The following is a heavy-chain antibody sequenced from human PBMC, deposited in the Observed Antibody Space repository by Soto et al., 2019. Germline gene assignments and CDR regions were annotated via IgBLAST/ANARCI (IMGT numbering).Heavy chain of an antibody. Sequence: EVQLVESGGGLVKPGGSLRLSCVASGFTFSNAWMSWVRQAPGKGLEWVGRIKSKTDGGTTDYAAPVKGRFTISRDDSKNTLYLQMNSLKTEDTAVYYCTTDLRRDGYNYWGQGTLVTVSS. CDR2: IKSKTDGGTT. J-gene: IGHJ4*02. CDR3: TTDLRRDGYNY. V-gene: IGHV3-15*01. CDR1: GFTFSNAW. D-gene: IGHD5-12*01.